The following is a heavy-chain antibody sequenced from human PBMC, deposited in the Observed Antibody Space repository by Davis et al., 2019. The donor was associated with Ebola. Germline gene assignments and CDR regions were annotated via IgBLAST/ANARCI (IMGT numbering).Heavy chain of an antibody. V-gene: IGHV4-34*01. CDR3: ARGGGYGGYGMDV. J-gene: IGHJ6*02. CDR2: INHSGRT. CDR1: GVSFSGYY. Sequence: MPSETLSLTCAVYGVSFSGYYWNWIRQPPGKGLEWIGEINHSGRTNYNPSLKSRVTMSVDTPKNQFSLRVRSVPAADTAVYYCARGGGYGGYGMDVWGQGTTVTVSS. D-gene: IGHD5-18*01.